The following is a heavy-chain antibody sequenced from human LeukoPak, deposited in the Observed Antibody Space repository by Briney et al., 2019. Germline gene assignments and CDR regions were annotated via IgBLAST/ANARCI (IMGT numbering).Heavy chain of an antibody. J-gene: IGHJ4*02. Sequence: PSETLSLTCTVSGGSISSSSHYWGWIRQPQGMGLEWIVSINYSGSTYYNPSLWSRVTISADTSKSQFSLTLGSVSATDTAVYYCVSPRGFSYGYFDYWGQGTLVTVSS. CDR3: VSPRGFSYGYFDY. D-gene: IGHD5-18*01. CDR2: INYSGST. V-gene: IGHV4-39*01. CDR1: GGSISSSSHY.